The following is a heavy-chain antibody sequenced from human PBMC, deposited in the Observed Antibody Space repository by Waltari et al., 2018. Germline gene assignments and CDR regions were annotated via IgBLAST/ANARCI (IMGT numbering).Heavy chain of an antibody. CDR2: ISGNGDSI. V-gene: IGHV3-64*07. D-gene: IGHD3-10*01. CDR1: GFSFSTEA. CDR3: ARDGRPYGGPNWFDP. J-gene: IGHJ5*02. Sequence: EVQLVESGGGLVQPGGSLRLSCTASGFSFSTEARNWVRQAPGKGLEYFSAISGNGDSIYYADSVKGRFTISRDNSKNMLYLQMGSLRAEDMAVYYCARDGRPYGGPNWFDPWGQGTLVTVSS.